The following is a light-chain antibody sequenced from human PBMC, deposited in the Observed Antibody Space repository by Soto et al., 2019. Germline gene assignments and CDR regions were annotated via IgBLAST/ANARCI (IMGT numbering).Light chain of an antibody. CDR1: QSISSW. J-gene: IGKJ1*01. CDR3: QQYKTYSA. V-gene: IGKV1-5*01. CDR2: DAS. Sequence: DIQMTQSPSTLSASVGDRFTIPCRASQSISSWLAWYQQKPGKAPKLRIYDASSLESGVPSRFSGSGSGTEFTLTISSLQPDDFATYYCQQYKTYSAFGQGTKVDIK.